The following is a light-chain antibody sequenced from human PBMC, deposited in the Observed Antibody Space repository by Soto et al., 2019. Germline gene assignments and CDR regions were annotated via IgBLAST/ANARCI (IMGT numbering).Light chain of an antibody. V-gene: IGLV2-8*01. CDR2: EVT. CDR1: SSDVGAYKY. Sequence: QSALTQPPSASGSPGQSVTISCTGTSSDVGAYKYVSWYQQYTGKATKLMIYEVTKRPSGVPDRFSGSKSGNTASLTVSGLQAEDEADYYCTSYVGNDIWVFGGGTKVTVL. J-gene: IGLJ3*02. CDR3: TSYVGNDIWV.